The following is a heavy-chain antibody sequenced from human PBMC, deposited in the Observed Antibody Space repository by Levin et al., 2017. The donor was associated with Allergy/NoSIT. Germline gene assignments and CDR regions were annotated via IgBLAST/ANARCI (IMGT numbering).Heavy chain of an antibody. Sequence: SCAASGFTFSSHAMSWVRQAPGTGLEWVSGISNSGGSTYYADSVKGRFTISRDNSKNTLYLQMNSLRAEDTAVYYCAKDTPDLSPGPYFDCWGQGTLVTVSS. CDR3: AKDTPDLSPGPYFDC. CDR2: ISNSGGST. V-gene: IGHV3-23*01. CDR1: GFTFSSHA. J-gene: IGHJ4*02.